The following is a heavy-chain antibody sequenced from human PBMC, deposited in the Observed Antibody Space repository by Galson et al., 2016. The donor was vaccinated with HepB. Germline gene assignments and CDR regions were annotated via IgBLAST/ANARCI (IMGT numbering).Heavy chain of an antibody. D-gene: IGHD3-22*01. J-gene: IGHJ3*02. CDR3: AGYNTHYSDSSLYYLAFDI. V-gene: IGHV1-69*13. CDR2: IIPLSGTV. Sequence: SVKVSCKASGGPFRSYAISWVRQAPGQGLEWMGGIIPLSGTVKYAQRFQGSVAITADGSTNTAYMELSSLRSEDTAVYFCAGYNTHYSDSSLYYLAFDIWGQGTLVTVSS. CDR1: GGPFRSYA.